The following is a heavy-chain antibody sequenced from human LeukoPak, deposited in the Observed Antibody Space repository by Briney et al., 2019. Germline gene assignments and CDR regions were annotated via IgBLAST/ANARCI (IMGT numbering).Heavy chain of an antibody. CDR2: ISPTTNYI. CDR3: ARDRGGVGGNWLDP. D-gene: IGHD2-8*02. V-gene: IGHV3-21*01. Sequence: GGSLRLSCAASGFTFSSYAMHWVRQAPGKGLEWVSSISPTTNYIRSADSVKGRFTISRDNAKDSLYLQMNSLRADDTAVYYCARDRGGVGGNWLDPWGRGTLVTVSS. CDR1: GFTFSSYA. J-gene: IGHJ5*02.